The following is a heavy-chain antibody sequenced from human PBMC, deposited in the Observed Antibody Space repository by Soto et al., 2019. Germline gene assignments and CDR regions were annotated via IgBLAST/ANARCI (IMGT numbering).Heavy chain of an antibody. CDR1: GFTFSDYA. V-gene: IGHV3-23*01. Sequence: PGGSLRLSCAASGFTFSDYAMNWVRQAPGKGLEWVSSTGGSGYRTYYADSVKGRFSVSRDNSKSTLFLHMNSLRAEDTAVYYCAKEQVPDTDYYYYYGLDVWGQGTTVTVSS. D-gene: IGHD5-18*01. CDR2: TGGSGYRT. J-gene: IGHJ6*02. CDR3: AKEQVPDTDYYYYYGLDV.